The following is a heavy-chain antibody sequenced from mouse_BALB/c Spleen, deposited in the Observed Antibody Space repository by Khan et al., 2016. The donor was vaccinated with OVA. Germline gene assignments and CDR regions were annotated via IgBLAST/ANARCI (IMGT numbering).Heavy chain of an antibody. CDR3: ARNLHYYGSRGAMDY. V-gene: IGHV1-4*01. D-gene: IGHD1-1*01. CDR1: GYTFTSYT. J-gene: IGHJ4*01. Sequence: QVQLQQSGVELARPGASVKMSCKASGYTFTSYTIHWVKQRPGQGLEWIGYIFPSSGYSNYNQRFKDKATLTADKSSTTAYMQMSSLTSEDSAVYYCARNLHYYGSRGAMDYWGQGTSVTVSS. CDR2: IFPSSGYS.